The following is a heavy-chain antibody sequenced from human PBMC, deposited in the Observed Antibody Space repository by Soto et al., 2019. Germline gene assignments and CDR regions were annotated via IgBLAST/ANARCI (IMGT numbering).Heavy chain of an antibody. CDR1: GGSISSYY. Sequence: NPSETLSLTCTVSGGSISSYYWSWIRQPPGKGLEWIGYIYYSGSTNYNPSLKSRVTISVDTSKNQFSLKLSSVTAADTAVYYCAGVYANYYYYGMDVWGKGTTVTVSS. D-gene: IGHD2-8*01. CDR3: AGVYANYYYYGMDV. V-gene: IGHV4-59*01. CDR2: IYYSGST. J-gene: IGHJ6*04.